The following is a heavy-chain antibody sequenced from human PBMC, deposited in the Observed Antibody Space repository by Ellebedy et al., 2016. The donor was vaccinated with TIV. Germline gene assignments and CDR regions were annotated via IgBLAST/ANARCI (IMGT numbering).Heavy chain of an antibody. CDR1: GYTFTGYY. V-gene: IGHV1-2*02. Sequence: AASVKVSCKASGYTFTGYYMHWVRQAPGQGLEWMGWINPNSGGTRYAQKFQGRVTMTRDTSISPVYMELRRLTSDDTAVYYCARDMSGGSNWFNPWGQGTLVTVSS. CDR3: ARDMSGGSNWFNP. J-gene: IGHJ5*02. D-gene: IGHD4-23*01. CDR2: INPNSGGT.